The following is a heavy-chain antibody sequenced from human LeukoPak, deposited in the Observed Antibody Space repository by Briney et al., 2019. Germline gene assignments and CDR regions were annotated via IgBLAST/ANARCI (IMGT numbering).Heavy chain of an antibody. V-gene: IGHV5-51*01. CDR3: ARHVGYYGSGSYYSFDY. CDR2: IYPGDSDT. Sequence: GESLKISCKGSGYSFTSYWIGWVRQMPGKGLEWMGIIYPGDSDTRYSPSFQGQVTISADKSISTAYLQWSSLKASDTAMYYCARHVGYYGSGSYYSFDYWGQGTLVTVSS. D-gene: IGHD3-10*01. CDR1: GYSFTSYW. J-gene: IGHJ4*02.